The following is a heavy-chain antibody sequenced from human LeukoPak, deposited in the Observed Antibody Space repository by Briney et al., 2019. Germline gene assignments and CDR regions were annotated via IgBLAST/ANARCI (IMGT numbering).Heavy chain of an antibody. CDR2: INPNSGGT. D-gene: IGHD2-2*01. J-gene: IGHJ5*02. Sequence: ASVKVSCKASGYTFTGYYMHWVRQAPGQGLEWMGWINPNSGGTNYAQKFQGWVTMARDTSISTAYMELSRLRSDDTAVYYCAREYHVAGYNWFDPWGQGTLVTVSS. V-gene: IGHV1-2*04. CDR1: GYTFTGYY. CDR3: AREYHVAGYNWFDP.